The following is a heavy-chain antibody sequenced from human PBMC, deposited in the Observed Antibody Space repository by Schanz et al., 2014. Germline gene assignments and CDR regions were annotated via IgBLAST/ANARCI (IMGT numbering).Heavy chain of an antibody. CDR3: AKDRSWDYDSSGYFDY. V-gene: IGHV3-23*01. CDR2: ISGGGGTT. CDR1: GFTFSPYW. Sequence: EVQLLESGGGLVQPGGSLRLSCGSSGFTFSPYWMHWVRQAPGKGLEWVSAISGGGGTTYYADSVKGRFTISRDNSKNTLYLQMNSLRAEDTAVYYCAKDRSWDYDSSGYFDYWGQGTLVTVSS. D-gene: IGHD3-22*01. J-gene: IGHJ4*02.